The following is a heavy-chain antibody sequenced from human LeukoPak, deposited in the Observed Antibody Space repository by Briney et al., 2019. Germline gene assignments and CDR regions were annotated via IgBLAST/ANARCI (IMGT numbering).Heavy chain of an antibody. V-gene: IGHV1-8*01. CDR1: GYTFTSYD. CDR3: ARYYDFWSGYYYYYYGMDV. CDR2: MNPNSGNT. Sequence: ASVKVSCKASGYTFTSYDINWVRQATGQGLEWMGWMNPNSGNTGYAQKFQGRVTMTWNTSISTAYMELSSLRSEDTAVYYCARYYDFWSGYYYYYYGMDVWGQGTTVTVSS. D-gene: IGHD3-3*01. J-gene: IGHJ6*02.